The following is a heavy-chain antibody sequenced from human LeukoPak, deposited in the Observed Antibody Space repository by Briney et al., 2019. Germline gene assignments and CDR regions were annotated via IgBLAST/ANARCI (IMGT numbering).Heavy chain of an antibody. J-gene: IGHJ4*02. Sequence: PGGSLRLSCAASGFTFSSYGMHWVRQAPGKGLEWVSFIRYDGSNKYYADSVKGRFTISRDNSKNTLYPQMNSLRPEDTAVYYCAKPHFDYWGQGTLVTVSS. CDR2: IRYDGSNK. V-gene: IGHV3-30*02. CDR3: AKPHFDY. CDR1: GFTFSSYG.